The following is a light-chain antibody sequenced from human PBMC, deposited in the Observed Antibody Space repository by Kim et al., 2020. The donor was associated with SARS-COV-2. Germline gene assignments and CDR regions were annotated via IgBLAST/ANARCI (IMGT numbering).Light chain of an antibody. Sequence: SSELTQDPAVSVALGQTVMITCQGDSLRRYYASWYQQKPGQAPVFVIYGKNNRPSGIPDRFSGSSSGNTASMTITGAQAEDEADYYCNSRDSSGNSYVFGTGTKVTVL. CDR3: NSRDSSGNSYV. CDR2: GKN. V-gene: IGLV3-19*01. J-gene: IGLJ1*01. CDR1: SLRRYY.